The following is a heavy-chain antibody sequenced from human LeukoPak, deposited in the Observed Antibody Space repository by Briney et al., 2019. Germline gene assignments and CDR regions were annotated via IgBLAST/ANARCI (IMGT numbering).Heavy chain of an antibody. CDR2: ISGSGGST. CDR1: GFTFSSYA. J-gene: IGHJ4*02. D-gene: IGHD6-13*01. Sequence: GGSLRLSCAASGFTFSSYAMSWVRQAPGKGLEWVSAISGSGGSTYYADSVKGRFTISRDNSKNTLYLQMNSLRAEDTAVYYCAKDLRYSSSWCLDYWGQGTLVTVSS. CDR3: AKDLRYSSSWCLDY. V-gene: IGHV3-23*01.